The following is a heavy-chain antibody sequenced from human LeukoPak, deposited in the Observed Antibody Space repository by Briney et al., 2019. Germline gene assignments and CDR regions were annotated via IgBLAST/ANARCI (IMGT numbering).Heavy chain of an antibody. CDR1: EYSFTSFW. CDR3: ARQIKLTSNADY. Sequence: GESLNISCQGSEYSFTSFWLAWVRQMPGKGLGWMGIIYPGDSDTRYSPSFQGQVSISVDKSISTDYLQSSSMKAADTAFYYCARQIKLTSNADYWGQGTLVTVSS. CDR2: IYPGDSDT. J-gene: IGHJ4*02. V-gene: IGHV5-51*01. D-gene: IGHD4-11*01.